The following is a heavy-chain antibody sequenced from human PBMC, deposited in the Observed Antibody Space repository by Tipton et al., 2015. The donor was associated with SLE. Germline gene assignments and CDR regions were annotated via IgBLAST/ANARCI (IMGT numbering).Heavy chain of an antibody. CDR1: GFIFSNYG. V-gene: IGHV3-30*02. Sequence: SLRLSCAASGFIFSNYGMHWVRQAPGKGLEWVSFTRFDASSSFYAESVEGRFIISRDNSNNMLYLQMNSLRAEDTAVYYCARVYSSNWYDYYYMDVWGKGTTVTVSS. CDR3: ARVYSSNWYDYYYMDV. J-gene: IGHJ6*03. D-gene: IGHD6-13*01. CDR2: TRFDASSS.